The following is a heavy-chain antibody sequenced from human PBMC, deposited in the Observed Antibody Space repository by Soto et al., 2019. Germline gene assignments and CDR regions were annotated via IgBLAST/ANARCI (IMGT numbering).Heavy chain of an antibody. J-gene: IGHJ4*02. D-gene: IGHD2-2*01. CDR3: TTDIVVVPAAIGQYYFDY. V-gene: IGHV3-15*01. CDR2: IKSKTDGGTT. CDR1: GFTFSNAW. Sequence: PGGSLRLSCAASGFTFSNAWMSWVRQAPGKGLEWVGRIKSKTDGGTTDYAAPVKGRFTISKDDSKNTLYLQMNSLKTEDTAVYYCTTDIVVVPAAIGQYYFDYWGQGTLVTVSS.